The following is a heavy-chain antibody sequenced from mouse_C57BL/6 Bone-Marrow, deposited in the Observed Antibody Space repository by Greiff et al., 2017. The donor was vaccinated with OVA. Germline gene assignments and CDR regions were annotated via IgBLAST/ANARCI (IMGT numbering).Heavy chain of an antibody. CDR1: GFTFSNYW. Sequence: EVKLMESGGGLVQPGGSMKLSCVASGFTFSNYWMNWVRQSPEKGLEWVAQIRLKSDNYATHYAESVKGRFTISRDDSKSSVYLQMNNLRAEDTGIYYCTGGYYYGSSFFDYWGQGTTLTVSS. J-gene: IGHJ2*01. V-gene: IGHV6-3*01. CDR2: IRLKSDNYAT. CDR3: TGGYYYGSSFFDY. D-gene: IGHD1-1*01.